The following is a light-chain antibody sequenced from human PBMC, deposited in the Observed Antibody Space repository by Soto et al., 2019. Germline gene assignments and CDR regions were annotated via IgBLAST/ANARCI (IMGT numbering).Light chain of an antibody. CDR3: QQLNNSPPERT. CDR1: QSVGSR. V-gene: IGKV3-15*01. Sequence: EIVMTQSPATLSVSPGERATLSCRASQSVGSRLAWYQQKPGQAPRLLIYGASTRATGIPARFSGSGSGTEFTLTISSLQSEDAAIYYCQQLNNSPPERTFGQGTKVDIK. J-gene: IGKJ1*01. CDR2: GAS.